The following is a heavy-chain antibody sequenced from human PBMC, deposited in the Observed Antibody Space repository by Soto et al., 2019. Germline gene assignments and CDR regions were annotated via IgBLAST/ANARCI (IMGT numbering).Heavy chain of an antibody. CDR2: MNPNSGNT. J-gene: IGHJ4*02. CDR1: GYTFTSYD. Sequence: QVQLVQSGAEVKKPGASVKVSCKASGYTFTSYDINWVRQATGQGLEWMGWMNPNSGNTGYAQKFQGRVTMTXNTXXXTAXXXLSXLRSXXXXXXXXXRXVVGASRNWGQGTLVTVSS. V-gene: IGHV1-8*01. D-gene: IGHD1-26*01. CDR3: XRXVVGASRN.